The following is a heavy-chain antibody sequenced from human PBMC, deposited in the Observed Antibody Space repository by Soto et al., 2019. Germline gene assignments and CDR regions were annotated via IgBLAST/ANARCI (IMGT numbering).Heavy chain of an antibody. J-gene: IGHJ4*02. CDR1: GFTFSSYG. Sequence: GGSLRLSCAASGFTFSSYGMHWVRQAPGKGLEWVAVIWYDGSNKYYADSVKGRFTISRDNSKNTLYLQMNSLRAEDTAVYYCARARGLRAFDYWGQGTLVTVSS. V-gene: IGHV3-33*01. D-gene: IGHD5-12*01. CDR3: ARARGLRAFDY. CDR2: IWYDGSNK.